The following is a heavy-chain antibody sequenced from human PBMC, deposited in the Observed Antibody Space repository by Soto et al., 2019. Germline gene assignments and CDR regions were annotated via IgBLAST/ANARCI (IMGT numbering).Heavy chain of an antibody. CDR1: GGSISSGDYY. V-gene: IGHV4-30-4*01. Sequence: SETLSLTCTVSGGSISSGDYYWGWIRQPPGKGLEWIGYIYYSGSTYYNPSLKSRVTISVDTSKNQFSLKLSSVTAADTAVYYCATEAMATASIDYWGQGTLVTVSS. CDR3: ATEAMATASIDY. D-gene: IGHD2-21*01. J-gene: IGHJ4*02. CDR2: IYYSGST.